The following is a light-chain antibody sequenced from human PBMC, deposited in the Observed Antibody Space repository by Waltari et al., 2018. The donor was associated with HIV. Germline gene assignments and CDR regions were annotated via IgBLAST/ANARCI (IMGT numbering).Light chain of an antibody. CDR1: SSDVGGYNY. Sequence: QSALTQPRSVSGSPGQSVTISCTGTSSDVGGYNYVSWYQQNPGKAPKFIIYDVTKRPSGVPDRFSGSKSGNTASLTISGLQAEDEADYYCSSYAGNYPVLFGGGTKLTVL. CDR3: SSYAGNYPVL. V-gene: IGLV2-11*01. J-gene: IGLJ3*02. CDR2: DVT.